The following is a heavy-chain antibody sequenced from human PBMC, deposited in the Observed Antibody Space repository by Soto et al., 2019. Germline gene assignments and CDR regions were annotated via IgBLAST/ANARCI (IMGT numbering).Heavy chain of an antibody. D-gene: IGHD5-12*01. V-gene: IGHV3-30*18. CDR2: ISYDGSHR. J-gene: IGHJ4*02. Sequence: QVQLVESAGGVVQPGTSLRLSCSASGFSFDAYGMHWVRQTPGKGLEWVAVISYDGSHRTYGDSVKGRFTISRDNTKNSVHMQMNSLRAEDTALYYCTKEGRLYGGYDSYSYCENWGQGTQVTVSS. CDR1: GFSFDAYG. CDR3: TKEGRLYGGYDSYSYCEN.